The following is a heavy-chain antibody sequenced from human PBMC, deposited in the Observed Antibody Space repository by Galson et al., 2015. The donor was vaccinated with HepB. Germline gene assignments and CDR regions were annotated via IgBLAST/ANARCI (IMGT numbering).Heavy chain of an antibody. CDR2: MNPYSGDT. CDR3: ARGWGDSGDYISYGMDV. Sequence: SVKVSCKASGYTFTSYDINWVRQATGQGLEWIGWMNPYSGDTDYAQNFQGRVGVTRNTAIGTAYMELSSLRSEDTAVYYCARGWGDSGDYISYGMDVWGQGTTVSVSS. D-gene: IGHD4-17*01. V-gene: IGHV1-8*01. CDR1: GYTFTSYD. J-gene: IGHJ6*02.